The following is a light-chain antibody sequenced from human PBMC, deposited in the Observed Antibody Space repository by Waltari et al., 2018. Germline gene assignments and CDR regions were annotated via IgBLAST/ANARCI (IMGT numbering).Light chain of an antibody. V-gene: IGKV3-20*01. J-gene: IGKJ5*01. CDR1: QSISSTY. Sequence: EIGLTQSQGTLSLSRGERATLSCRASQSISSTYLASYQQKPGQAPILLIYAASSRATGIPDRFSGSGSGTDFTLTINRLEPEDFAVYYCQQSDTSSVTFGQGTRLEIK. CDR2: AAS. CDR3: QQSDTSSVT.